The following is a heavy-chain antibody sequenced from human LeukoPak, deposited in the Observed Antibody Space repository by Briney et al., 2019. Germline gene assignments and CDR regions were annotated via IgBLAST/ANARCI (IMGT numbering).Heavy chain of an antibody. V-gene: IGHV4-59*01. D-gene: IGHD2-15*01. CDR3: ARAPLYCSGGSCYSLFDY. J-gene: IGHJ4*02. CDR1: GGSIGTYY. Sequence: KPSETLSLTCTVSGGSIGTYYWSWIRQPPGKGLEWIGYIYYSGSTNYNPSLKSRVTISVDTSNNQFSLKLSSVTAADTAVYYCARAPLYCSGGSCYSLFDYWGQGTLVTVSS. CDR2: IYYSGST.